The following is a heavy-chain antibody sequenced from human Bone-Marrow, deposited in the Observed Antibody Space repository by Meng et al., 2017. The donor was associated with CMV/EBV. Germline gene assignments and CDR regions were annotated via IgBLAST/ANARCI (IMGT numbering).Heavy chain of an antibody. J-gene: IGHJ4*02. Sequence: HPQLQGACPGLGKPSETLSLPCTVSGGSISSSGYYWGWIRQPPGKGLEWIGSIYYSGSTYYNPSLKSRVTISVDTSKNQFSLKLSSVTAADTAVYYCARDPPVPTAGGFDYWGQGTLVTVSS. CDR3: ARDPPVPTAGGFDY. CDR2: IYYSGST. V-gene: IGHV4-39*07. CDR1: GGSISSSGYY. D-gene: IGHD6-13*01.